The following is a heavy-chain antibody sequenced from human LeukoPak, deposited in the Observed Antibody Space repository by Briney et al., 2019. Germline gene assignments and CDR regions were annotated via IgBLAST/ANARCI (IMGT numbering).Heavy chain of an antibody. D-gene: IGHD3-22*01. Sequence: GASVKVSCKASGYTLTSYYMHWVRQAPGQGLEWMGIINPSGGSTSYAQKFQGRVTMTRDTSTSTVYMELSSLRSEDTAVYYCARDPYYYDSSGYWEGDYWGQGTLVTVSS. CDR2: INPSGGST. V-gene: IGHV1-46*01. J-gene: IGHJ4*02. CDR1: GYTLTSYY. CDR3: ARDPYYYDSSGYWEGDY.